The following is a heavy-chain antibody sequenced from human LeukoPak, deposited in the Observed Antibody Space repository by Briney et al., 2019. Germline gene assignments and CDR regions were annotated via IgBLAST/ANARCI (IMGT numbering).Heavy chain of an antibody. Sequence: GGSLRLSCAASGFTFSSYAMSWVRQAPGKGLDWVSSISGSGGSTYHADSVKGRFTISRDNSMNTLYLQMNSLRAEDTAVYYCAKWSTPPLYYYYMDVWGKGTTVTVSS. CDR3: AKWSTPPLYYYYMDV. CDR2: ISGSGGST. D-gene: IGHD4-23*01. J-gene: IGHJ6*03. V-gene: IGHV3-23*01. CDR1: GFTFSSYA.